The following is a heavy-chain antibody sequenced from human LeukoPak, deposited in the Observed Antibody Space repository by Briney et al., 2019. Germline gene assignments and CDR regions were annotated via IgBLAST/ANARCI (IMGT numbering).Heavy chain of an antibody. J-gene: IGHJ4*02. CDR3: ARQGAMYYYGSGSPYYFDY. Sequence: SETLSLTCTVSGGSISNYYWSWIRQPPGKGLEWIGYIYYSGSTNYNPSLKSRVTISVDTSKNQFSLKLSSVTAADTAVYYCARQGAMYYYGSGSPYYFDYWGQGTLVTVSS. CDR1: GGSISNYY. CDR2: IYYSGST. D-gene: IGHD3-10*01. V-gene: IGHV4-59*01.